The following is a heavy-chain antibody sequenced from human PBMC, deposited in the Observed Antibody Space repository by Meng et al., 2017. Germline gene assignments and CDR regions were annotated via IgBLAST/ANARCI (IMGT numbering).Heavy chain of an antibody. CDR2: IYYSGST. CDR1: GGSVSSGSYY. CDR3: ARDKGGYSYGPDAFDI. Sequence: SETLSLTCTVSGGSVSSGSYYWSWIRQPPGKGLEWIGYIYYSGSTNYNPSLKSRATISVDTSKNQFSLKLSSVTAADTAVYYCARDKGGYSYGPDAFDIWGQGTMVTVSS. V-gene: IGHV4-61*01. D-gene: IGHD5-18*01. J-gene: IGHJ3*02.